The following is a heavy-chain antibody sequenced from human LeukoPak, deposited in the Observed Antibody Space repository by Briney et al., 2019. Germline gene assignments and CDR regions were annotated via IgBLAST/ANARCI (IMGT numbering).Heavy chain of an antibody. CDR1: GGTFSSYA. V-gene: IGHV1-69*01. CDR2: IIPIFGTA. D-gene: IGHD5-24*01. Sequence: SVKVSCKASGGTFSSYAINWVRQAPGQGLEWMGGIIPIFGTANYAQKFQDRVTITADESTSTAYMELSSLRSEDTAVYYCARGGEMATSTLWGQGTLVTVSS. J-gene: IGHJ4*02. CDR3: ARGGEMATSTL.